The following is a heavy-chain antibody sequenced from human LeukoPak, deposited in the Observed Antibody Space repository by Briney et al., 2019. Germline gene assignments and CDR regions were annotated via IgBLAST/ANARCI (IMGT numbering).Heavy chain of an antibody. J-gene: IGHJ4*02. Sequence: GGSLRLSCAASGFSFSYYGMSWVRQAPGKGLEWVSAISGRGGSGRSTYYADSVKGRFTISRDDSKNTLYLEMNSLRAEDTAVYYCAKGMVRGVILKGFDYWGQGTLVTVSS. D-gene: IGHD3-10*01. CDR2: ISGRGGSGRST. V-gene: IGHV3-23*01. CDR1: GFSFSYYG. CDR3: AKGMVRGVILKGFDY.